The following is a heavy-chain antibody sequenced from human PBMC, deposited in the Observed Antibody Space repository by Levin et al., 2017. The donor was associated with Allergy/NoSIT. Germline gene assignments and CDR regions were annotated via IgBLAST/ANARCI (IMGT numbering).Heavy chain of an antibody. V-gene: IGHV3-74*01. Sequence: GGSLRLSCAASGFTFSDYYMHWVRQAPGKGLVWVSRIKGDGTNIGYADSVKGRFTISRDNAKNTLFLQMNSLRAEDTAVYYCTRYHNTGSLPPYWGQGTLVTVSS. CDR2: IKGDGTNI. J-gene: IGHJ4*02. D-gene: IGHD1-26*01. CDR3: TRYHNTGSLPPY. CDR1: GFTFSDYY.